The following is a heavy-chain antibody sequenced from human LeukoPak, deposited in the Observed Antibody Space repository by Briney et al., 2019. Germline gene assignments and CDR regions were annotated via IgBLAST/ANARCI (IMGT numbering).Heavy chain of an antibody. CDR3: AREGHYYGSADY. Sequence: GGSLRLSCAASGFTFSDYYMSWIRQAPGKGLEWVSYISSSSSYTNYADSVKGRFIISRDNAKNSLYLQMNSLRAEDTAVYYCAREGHYYGSADYWGQGTLVTVSS. CDR1: GFTFSDYY. V-gene: IGHV3-11*06. J-gene: IGHJ4*02. D-gene: IGHD3-10*01. CDR2: ISSSSSYT.